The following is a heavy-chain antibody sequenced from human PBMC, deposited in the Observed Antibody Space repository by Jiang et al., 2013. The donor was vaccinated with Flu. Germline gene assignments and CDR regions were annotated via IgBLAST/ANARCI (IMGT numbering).Heavy chain of an antibody. CDR2: INPSGGST. D-gene: IGHD3-10*01. V-gene: IGHV1-46*01. Sequence: CGAEVKKPGASVKVSCKASGYTFTSYYMHWVRQAPGQGLEWMGIINPSGGSTSYAQKFQGRVTMTRDTSTSTVYMELSSLRSEDTAVYYCAGGGPPPYYYYGMDVWGQGTTVTVSS. CDR3: AGGGPPPYYYYGMDV. CDR1: GYTFTSYY. J-gene: IGHJ6*02.